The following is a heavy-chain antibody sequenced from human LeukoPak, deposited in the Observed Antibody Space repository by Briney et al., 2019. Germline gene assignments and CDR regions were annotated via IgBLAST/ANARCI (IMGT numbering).Heavy chain of an antibody. CDR1: GFTFGDYA. Sequence: GGSLRLSCTASGFTFGDYAMSWVRQAPGKGLQWVGFIRTKAYGGTREYAASVKGRFTIPRDDSKSLAYLQMNSLKTEDTAVYFCTRVDTTMIQYYLDYWGQGTLVTVSS. CDR3: TRVDTTMIQYYLDY. V-gene: IGHV3-49*04. CDR2: IRTKAYGGTR. J-gene: IGHJ4*02. D-gene: IGHD5-18*01.